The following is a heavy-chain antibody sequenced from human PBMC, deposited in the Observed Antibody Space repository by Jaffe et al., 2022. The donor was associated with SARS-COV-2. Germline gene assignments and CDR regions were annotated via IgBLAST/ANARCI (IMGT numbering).Heavy chain of an antibody. D-gene: IGHD3-3*01. CDR1: GFTFSNAW. CDR3: TSSITIFGVVTMIYGAFDI. V-gene: IGHV3-15*01. Sequence: EVQLVESGGGLVKPGGSLRLSCAASGFTFSNAWMSWVRQAPGKGLEWVGRIKSKTDGGTTDYAAPVKGRFTISRDDSKNTLYLQMNSLKTEDTAVYYCTSSITIFGVVTMIYGAFDIWGQGTMVTVSS. CDR2: IKSKTDGGTT. J-gene: IGHJ3*02.